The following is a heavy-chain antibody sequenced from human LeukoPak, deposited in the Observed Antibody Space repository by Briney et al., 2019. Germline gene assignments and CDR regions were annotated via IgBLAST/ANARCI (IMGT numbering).Heavy chain of an antibody. Sequence: SETLSLTCAVYGGSFSGYYWSWIRQPAGKGLEWIGRIYTSGSTNYNPSLKSRVTMSVDTSKNQFSLKLSSVTAADTAVYYCARDWGQDGYSDYWGQGTLVTVSS. J-gene: IGHJ4*02. CDR1: GGSFSGYY. CDR3: ARDWGQDGYSDY. V-gene: IGHV4-4*07. D-gene: IGHD5-24*01. CDR2: IYTSGST.